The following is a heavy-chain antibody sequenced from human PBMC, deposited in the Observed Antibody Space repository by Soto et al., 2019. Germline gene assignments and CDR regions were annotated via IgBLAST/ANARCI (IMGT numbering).Heavy chain of an antibody. V-gene: IGHV3-9*01. CDR1: GFTFDDYA. Sequence: PGGSLRLSCAASGFTFDDYAMHWVRQAPGKGLEWVSGISWNSGSIGYADSVKGRFTISRDNAKNSLYLQMNSLGAEDTALYYCAKSDDSSGWDYYYGMDVCGEGTAVTVYS. J-gene: IGHJ6*04. CDR2: ISWNSGSI. D-gene: IGHD3-22*01. CDR3: AKSDDSSGWDYYYGMDV.